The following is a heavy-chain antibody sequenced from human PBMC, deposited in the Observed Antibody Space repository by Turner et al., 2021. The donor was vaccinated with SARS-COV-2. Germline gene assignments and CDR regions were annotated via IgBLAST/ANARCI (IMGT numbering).Heavy chain of an antibody. CDR1: GFTFSSYS. Sequence: EVQLGESGGGLVKPGGSLRLSCAASGFTFSSYSMNWVRQAPGKGLEWVSSISSSSSYIYYADSVKGRFTISRDNAKNSLYLQMNSLRAEDTAVYYCARDHRPIIVPAAKRAGSYYYGMDVWGQGTTVTVSS. D-gene: IGHD2-2*01. CDR2: ISSSSSYI. J-gene: IGHJ6*02. CDR3: ARDHRPIIVPAAKRAGSYYYGMDV. V-gene: IGHV3-21*01.